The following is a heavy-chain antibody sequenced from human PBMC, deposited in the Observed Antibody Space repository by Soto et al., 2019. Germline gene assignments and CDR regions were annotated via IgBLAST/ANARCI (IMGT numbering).Heavy chain of an antibody. V-gene: IGHV3-30-3*01. D-gene: IGHD3-3*01. CDR2: ISYDGSNK. Sequence: QVQLVESGGGVVQPGRSLRLSCAASGFTFSSYAMHWVRQAPGKGLEWVAVISYDGSNKYYADSVKGRFTISRDNSKNTLYLQMNSLRAEDTAVYYFARGLYYDFWSGYFDYWGQGTLVTVSS. J-gene: IGHJ4*02. CDR1: GFTFSSYA. CDR3: ARGLYYDFWSGYFDY.